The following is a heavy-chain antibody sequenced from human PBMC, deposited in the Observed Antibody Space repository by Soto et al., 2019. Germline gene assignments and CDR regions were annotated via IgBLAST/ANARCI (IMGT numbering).Heavy chain of an antibody. V-gene: IGHV3-13*01. CDR2: IGTAGDT. CDR1: GFTFSSYD. J-gene: IGHJ4*02. D-gene: IGHD3-9*01. Sequence: GGSLRLSCAASGFTFSSYDMHWVRQATGKGLEWVSAIGTAGDTYYPGSVKGRFTISRENAKNSLYLQMNSLRAEDTAVYYCAREPRRVLTGYEISDYWGQGTLVTVSS. CDR3: AREPRRVLTGYEISDY.